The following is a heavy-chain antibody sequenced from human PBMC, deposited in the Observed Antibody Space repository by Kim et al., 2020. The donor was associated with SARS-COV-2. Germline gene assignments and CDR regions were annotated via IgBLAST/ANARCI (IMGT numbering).Heavy chain of an antibody. Sequence: SETLSLTCAVYGGSFSGYYWSWIRQPPGKGLEWIGEINHSGSTNYNPSLKSRVTISVDTSKNQFSLKLSSVTAADTAVYYCARGVGSSSWYRRWGWFDPWGQGTLVTVSS. V-gene: IGHV4-34*01. CDR2: INHSGST. CDR1: GGSFSGYY. D-gene: IGHD6-13*01. CDR3: ARGVGSSSWYRRWGWFDP. J-gene: IGHJ5*02.